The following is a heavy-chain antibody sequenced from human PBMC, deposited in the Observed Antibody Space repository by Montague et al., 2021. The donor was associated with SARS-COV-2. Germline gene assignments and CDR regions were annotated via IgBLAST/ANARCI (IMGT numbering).Heavy chain of an antibody. CDR2: IKQDGREK. CDR3: VRTFYYRTLFDS. V-gene: IGHV3-7*01. D-gene: IGHD3-10*01. Sequence: SLRLSCAVSGFTFSDYWMGWVRQAPGKGPGWVANIKQDGREKYYLDSVKGRFTISRDNAKSSLYLQMNSLSAEDTALYYCVRTFYYRTLFDSWGQGTLITVSS. CDR1: GFTFSDYW. J-gene: IGHJ4*02.